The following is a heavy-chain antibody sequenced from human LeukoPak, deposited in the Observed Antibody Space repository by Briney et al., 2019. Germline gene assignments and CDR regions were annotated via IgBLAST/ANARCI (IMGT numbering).Heavy chain of an antibody. D-gene: IGHD2-15*01. Sequence: PGSSVKVSCKASGGTFSSYAISWVRQAPGQGLEWMGGIIPIFGTANYAQKFQGRVTITTDGSTSTAYMELSSLRSEDTAVYYCARSRGYSTPGWFDPWGQGTLVTVSS. J-gene: IGHJ5*02. CDR2: IIPIFGTA. V-gene: IGHV1-69*05. CDR1: GGTFSSYA. CDR3: ARSRGYSTPGWFDP.